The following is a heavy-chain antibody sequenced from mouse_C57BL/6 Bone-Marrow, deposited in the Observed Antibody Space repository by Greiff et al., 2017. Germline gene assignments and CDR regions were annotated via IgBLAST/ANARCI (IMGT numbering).Heavy chain of an antibody. J-gene: IGHJ1*03. D-gene: IGHD1-3*01. CDR3: ARSRYMWYFDV. V-gene: IGHV1-80*01. CDR2: IYPGDGDT. CDR1: GYAFSSYW. Sequence: VQLQQSGAELVKPGASVKISCKASGYAFSSYWMNWVKQRPGKGLEWIGQIYPGDGDTNYNGKFKGKATLTADKSSSPAYMQLSSLTSEDSAVYFCARSRYMWYFDVWGTGTTVTVSS.